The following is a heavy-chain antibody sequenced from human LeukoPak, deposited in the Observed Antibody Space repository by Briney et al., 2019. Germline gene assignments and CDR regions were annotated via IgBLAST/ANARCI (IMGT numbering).Heavy chain of an antibody. CDR3: ARDLIAARFHDYYYYMDV. CDR1: GGSISSGGYS. V-gene: IGHV4-30-2*01. CDR2: IYHSGST. J-gene: IGHJ6*03. Sequence: SETLSLTCAVSGGSISSGGYSWSWIRHPPGKGLEWIGYIYHSGSTYYNPSLKSRVTIPVDRSKSQFSLKLSSVAAADTAVYYCARDLIAARFHDYYYYMDVWGKGTTVTVSS. D-gene: IGHD6-6*01.